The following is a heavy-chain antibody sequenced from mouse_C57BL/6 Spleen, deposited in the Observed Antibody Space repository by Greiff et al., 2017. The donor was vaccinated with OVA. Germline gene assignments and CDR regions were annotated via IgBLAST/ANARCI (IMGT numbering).Heavy chain of an antibody. CDR3: AREITTVVPFAY. J-gene: IGHJ3*01. D-gene: IGHD1-1*01. V-gene: IGHV5-4*01. Sequence: DVQLQESGGGLVKPGGSLKLSCAASGFTFSSYAMSWVRQTPEKRLEWVATISDGGSYTYYPDNVKGRFTISRDNAKNNLYLQMSHLKSEDTAMYYCAREITTVVPFAYWGQGTLVTVSA. CDR1: GFTFSSYA. CDR2: ISDGGSYT.